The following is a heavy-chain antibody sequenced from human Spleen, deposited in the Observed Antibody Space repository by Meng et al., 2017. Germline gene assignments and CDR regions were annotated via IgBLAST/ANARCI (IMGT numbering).Heavy chain of an antibody. D-gene: IGHD4-11*01. CDR3: ARGPTTMAHDFDY. CDR2: INHSGST. Sequence: QGQLQQWGAGLLKPSETLSLTCVVSGASFSDYYWSWIRQPPGKGLEWIGEINHSGSTNYNPSLESRATISVDTSQNNLSLKLSSVTAADSAVYYCARGPTTMAHDFDYWGQGTLVTVSS. CDR1: GASFSDYY. J-gene: IGHJ4*02. V-gene: IGHV4-34*01.